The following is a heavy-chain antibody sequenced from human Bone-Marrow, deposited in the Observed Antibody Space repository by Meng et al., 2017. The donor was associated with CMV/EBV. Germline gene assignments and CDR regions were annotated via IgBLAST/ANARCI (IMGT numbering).Heavy chain of an antibody. CDR2: INPHRGGT. J-gene: IGHJ5*02. CDR1: PGYF. D-gene: IGHD2-15*01. V-gene: IGHV1-2*07. Sequence: PGYFMRWVRQGPGQGLELMGWINPHRGGTNYAHKFQGRVTMARDTSLSTAYMELSRLRSDGTAVYYCARDHCSGGSCYGEGDNWFDPWGQGTLVTVSS. CDR3: ARDHCSGGSCYGEGDNWFDP.